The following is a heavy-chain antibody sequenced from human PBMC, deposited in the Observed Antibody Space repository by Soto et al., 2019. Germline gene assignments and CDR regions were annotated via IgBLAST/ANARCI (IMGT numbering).Heavy chain of an antibody. CDR3: ARCRDSFGSWYFFDY. CDR2: IYSGGST. Sequence: GGSLRLSCAASGFTVSSNYMSWVRQAPGKGLEWVSVIYSGGSTYYADSVKGRFTISRDNSKNTLYLQMNSLRAEDTAVYYCARCRDSFGSWYFFDYWGQGTLVTVSS. V-gene: IGHV3-53*01. J-gene: IGHJ4*02. CDR1: GFTVSSNY. D-gene: IGHD1-26*01.